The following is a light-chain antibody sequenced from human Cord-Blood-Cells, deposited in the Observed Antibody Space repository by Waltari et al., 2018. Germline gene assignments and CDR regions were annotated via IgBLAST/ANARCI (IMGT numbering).Light chain of an antibody. V-gene: IGKV1-39*01. CDR3: QQSYSTPYT. J-gene: IGKJ2*01. CDR1: QSISSY. Sequence: IQMTQSPSSLSPSVGYRVTITCRASQSISSYLNWYQQKPGKAPKLLIYAASSLQSGVTARFSGSGSGTDFTLTRSRLQPEDFATYYCQQSYSTPYTFGQGTKLEIK. CDR2: AAS.